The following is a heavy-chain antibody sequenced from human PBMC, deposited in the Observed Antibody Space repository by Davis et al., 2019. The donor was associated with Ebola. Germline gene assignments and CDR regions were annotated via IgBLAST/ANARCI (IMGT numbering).Heavy chain of an antibody. CDR2: INPSGGST. D-gene: IGHD2-15*01. CDR3: ARDLGDCSGGSCYSGVDY. V-gene: IGHV1-46*01. J-gene: IGHJ4*02. Sequence: ASVKVSCKASGYTFISYGISWVRQAPGQGLEWMGIINPSGGSTSYAQKFQGRVTMTRDTSTSTVYMELSSLRSEDTAVYYCARDLGDCSGGSCYSGVDYWGQGTLVTVSS. CDR1: GYTFISYG.